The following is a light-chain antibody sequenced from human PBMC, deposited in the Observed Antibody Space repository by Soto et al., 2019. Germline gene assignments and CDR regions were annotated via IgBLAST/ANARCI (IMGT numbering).Light chain of an antibody. CDR2: EVS. V-gene: IGLV2-14*01. CDR3: SSYTSISTWV. J-gene: IGLJ3*02. Sequence: QSVLTQPASVSGSPGQWITISCTGTSSDVGGYNYVSWYQHHPGKAPRLMIYEVSNRPSGVSNRFSGSKSGNTASLTISGLQAEDEADYYCSSYTSISTWVFGGGTKLTVL. CDR1: SSDVGGYNY.